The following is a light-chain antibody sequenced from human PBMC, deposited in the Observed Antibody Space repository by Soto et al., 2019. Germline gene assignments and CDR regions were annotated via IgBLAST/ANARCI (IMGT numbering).Light chain of an antibody. V-gene: IGKV3D-15*01. CDR2: DAS. J-gene: IGKJ1*01. Sequence: DIVMTQSPATLSVSPGERATLSCRASQSIRNDLAWYQQKPGQAPRLLIYDASTRATGIPARFSGSGSGTEFTLTSSRLQSDDFAIYYCHQYNNLPPLTCGQGTKVEL. CDR1: QSIRND. CDR3: HQYNNLPPLT.